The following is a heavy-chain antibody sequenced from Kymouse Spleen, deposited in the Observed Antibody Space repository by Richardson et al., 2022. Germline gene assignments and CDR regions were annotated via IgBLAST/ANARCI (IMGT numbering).Heavy chain of an antibody. V-gene: IGHV3-9*01. Sequence: EVQLVESGGGLVQPGRSLRLSCAASGFTFDDYAMHWVRQAPGKGLEWVSGISWNSGSIGYADSVKGRFTISRDNAKNSLYLQMNSLRAEDTALYYCAKDGGSNYVGWFDPWGQGTLVTVSS. CDR2: ISWNSGSI. CDR3: AKDGGSNYVGWFDP. D-gene: IGHD4-11,IGHD4-11*01. CDR1: GFTFDDYA. J-gene: IGHJ5*02.